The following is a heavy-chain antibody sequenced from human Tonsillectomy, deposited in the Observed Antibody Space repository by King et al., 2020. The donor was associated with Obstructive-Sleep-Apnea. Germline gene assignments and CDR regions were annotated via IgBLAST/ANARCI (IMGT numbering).Heavy chain of an antibody. D-gene: IGHD4-23*01. J-gene: IGHJ4*02. CDR2: IYPGDSDT. CDR1: GYSFTSYW. V-gene: IGHV5-51*01. Sequence: VQLVQSGAEVKKPGESLKISCKGSGYSFTSYWIGWVRQMPGKGLEWMWTIYPGDSDTRYSPSFQGQVTISPVKSIITAYLQWSSLKASDTAMYHCARLHDYGGNLVPYLDYWGQGTLVTVSS. CDR3: ARLHDYGGNLVPYLDY.